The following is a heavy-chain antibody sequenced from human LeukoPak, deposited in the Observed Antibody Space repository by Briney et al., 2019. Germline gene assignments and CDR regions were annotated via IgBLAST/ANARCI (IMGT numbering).Heavy chain of an antibody. D-gene: IGHD4-17*01. V-gene: IGHV3-30-3*01. CDR2: ISYDGSNK. CDR1: GFTFSSYA. CDR3: ARDRTATVTRPSFGMDV. Sequence: GRSLRLSCAASGFTFSSYAMHWVRQAPGKGLEWVAVISYDGSNKYYADSVKGRFTISRDNSKNTLYLQMNSLRAEDTAVYYCARDRTATVTRPSFGMDVWGQGTTVTVSS. J-gene: IGHJ6*02.